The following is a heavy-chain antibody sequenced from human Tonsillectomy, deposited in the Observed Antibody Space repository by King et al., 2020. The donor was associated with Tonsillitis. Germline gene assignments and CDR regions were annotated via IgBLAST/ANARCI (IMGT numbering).Heavy chain of an antibody. J-gene: IGHJ4*02. V-gene: IGHV5-51*01. Sequence: QLVQSGAEVKKPGESLKISCKGSGYSFTSYWIGWVRQMPGKGLEWMGIIYPGDSDTRYSPSFQGQVTISADKSISTAYLQWSSLKASDTAMYYCARRGPEYDYVWGSYRPFYFDYWGQGTLVTVSS. D-gene: IGHD3-16*02. CDR2: IYPGDSDT. CDR3: ARRGPEYDYVWGSYRPFYFDY. CDR1: GYSFTSYW.